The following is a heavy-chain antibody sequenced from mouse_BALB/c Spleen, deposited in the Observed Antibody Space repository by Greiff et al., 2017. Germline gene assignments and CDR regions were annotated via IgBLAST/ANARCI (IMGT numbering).Heavy chain of an antibody. D-gene: IGHD1-2*01. V-gene: IGHV5-17*02. Sequence: EVKLVESGGGLVQPGGSRKLSCAASGFTFSSFGMHCVRQAPEKGLEWVAYISSGSSTIYYADTVKGRFTISRDNPKNTLFLQMTSLRSEDTAMYYCARSHYYGSWFAYWGQGTLVTVSA. J-gene: IGHJ3*01. CDR2: ISSGSSTI. CDR3: ARSHYYGSWFAY. CDR1: GFTFSSFG.